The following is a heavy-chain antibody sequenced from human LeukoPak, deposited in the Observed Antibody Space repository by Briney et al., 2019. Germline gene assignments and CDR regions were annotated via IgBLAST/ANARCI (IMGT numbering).Heavy chain of an antibody. V-gene: IGHV3-64*01. CDR3: ARAVHYDSSGYGY. D-gene: IGHD3-22*01. CDR2: ISCHGGST. J-gene: IGHJ4*02. Sequence: GGSLRLSCAASGFTFSSYAMQWVRQAPGKGLEYVSAISCHGGSTYYANSVKGRFTISRDNSKNTLYLQMGSLRAEDMAVYYCARAVHYDSSGYGYWGQGTLVTVSS. CDR1: GFTFSSYA.